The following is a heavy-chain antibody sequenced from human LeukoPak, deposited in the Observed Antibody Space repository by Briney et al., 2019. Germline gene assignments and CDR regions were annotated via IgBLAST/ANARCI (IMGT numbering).Heavy chain of an antibody. CDR2: ISAYNGNT. D-gene: IGHD5-18*01. CDR1: GYTFTSYG. CDR3: ARDLRRPGPMVMYYYYGMDV. V-gene: IGHV1-18*01. Sequence: GASVKVSCKASGYTFTSYGISWVRQAPGQGLEWMGWISAYNGNTNYAQKFQGRVTMTTDTSTSTAYMELRSLRSDDTAVYYCARDLRRPGPMVMYYYYGMDVWGQGTTVTVSS. J-gene: IGHJ6*02.